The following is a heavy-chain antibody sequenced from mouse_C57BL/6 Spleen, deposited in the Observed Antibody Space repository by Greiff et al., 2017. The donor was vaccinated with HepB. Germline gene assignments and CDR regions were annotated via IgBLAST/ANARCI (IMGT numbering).Heavy chain of an antibody. D-gene: IGHD1-1*01. J-gene: IGHJ4*01. CDR1: GFTFSDYG. Sequence: VQLKESGGGLVKPGGSLKLSCAASGFTFSDYGMHWVRQAPEKGLEWVAYISSGSSTIYYADTVKGRFTISRDNAKNTLFLQMTSLRSEDTAMYYCARNYYYGSSTRAMDYWGQGTSVTVSS. CDR3: ARNYYYGSSTRAMDY. V-gene: IGHV5-17*01. CDR2: ISSGSSTI.